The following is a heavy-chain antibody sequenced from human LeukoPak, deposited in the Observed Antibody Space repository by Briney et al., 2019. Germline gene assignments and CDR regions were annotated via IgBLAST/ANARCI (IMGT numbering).Heavy chain of an antibody. CDR1: GGSISSSSYY. CDR2: IYYSGST. CDR3: ARRDYIGNWFDP. Sequence: SETLSLTCTVSGGSISSSSYYWVWIRQPPGKGLEWIGSIYYSGSTYYNPSLKSRVTISVDTSKNQFSLKLSSVTAADTAVYYCARRDYIGNWFDPWGQGTLVTVSS. V-gene: IGHV4-39*01. D-gene: IGHD4-11*01. J-gene: IGHJ5*02.